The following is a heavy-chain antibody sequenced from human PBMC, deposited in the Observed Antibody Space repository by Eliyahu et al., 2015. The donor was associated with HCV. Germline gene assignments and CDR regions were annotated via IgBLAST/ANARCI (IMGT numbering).Heavy chain of an antibody. D-gene: IGHD6-19*01. CDR3: AXGGGGIAVAGTGGWFDP. Sequence: QVQLQESGPGLVKPSXTLSXTCTVXGASISXYYGSWIRQPPGKGLXWIGYIHYSGSTNYNPSLKSRVTISVXTSKNQFSLKLSSVTAADTAVYYCAXGGGGIAVAGTGGWFDPWGQGTLVTVSS. CDR1: GASISXYY. J-gene: IGHJ5*02. CDR2: IHYSGST. V-gene: IGHV4-59*01.